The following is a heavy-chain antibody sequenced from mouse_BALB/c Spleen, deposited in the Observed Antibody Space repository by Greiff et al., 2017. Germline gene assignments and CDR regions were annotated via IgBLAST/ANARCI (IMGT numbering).Heavy chain of an antibody. CDR1: GFTFSSYA. CDR2: ISSGGST. J-gene: IGHJ1*01. CDR3: ARENDYWYFDV. D-gene: IGHD2-3*01. V-gene: IGHV5-6-5*01. Sequence: EVQLVESGGGLVKPGGSLKLSCAASGFTFSSYAMSWVRQTPEKRLEWVASISSGGSTYYPDSVKGRFTISRDNARNILYLQMSSLRSEDTAMYYCARENDYWYFDVWGAGTTVTVSS.